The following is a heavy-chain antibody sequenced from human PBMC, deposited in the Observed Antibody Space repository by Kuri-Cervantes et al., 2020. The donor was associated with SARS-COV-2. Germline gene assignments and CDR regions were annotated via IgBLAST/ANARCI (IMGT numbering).Heavy chain of an antibody. V-gene: IGHV3-23*03. CDR3: AKDQDYYDSSGQFDY. J-gene: IGHJ4*02. CDR1: GFTFSSYA. CDR2: IYSGGSST. D-gene: IGHD3-22*01. Sequence: GESLKISCAASGFTFSSYAMSWVRQAPGKGLEWVSVIYSGGSSTYYADSVKGRFTISRDNSKITLYLQMNSLRAEDTAVYYCAKDQDYYDSSGQFDYWGQGTLVTVSS.